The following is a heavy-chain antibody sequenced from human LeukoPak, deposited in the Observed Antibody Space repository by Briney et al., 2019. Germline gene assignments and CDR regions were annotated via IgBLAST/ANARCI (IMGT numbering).Heavy chain of an antibody. D-gene: IGHD6-13*01. Sequence: GSLRLSCAASGFTFSSYAMSWVRQAPGKGLEWVSAISGSGGSTYYADSVKGRFTISRDNSKNTLYLQMNSLRAEDTAVYYCEKDLMAAAAFDYWGQGTLVTVSS. J-gene: IGHJ4*02. CDR3: EKDLMAAAAFDY. V-gene: IGHV3-23*01. CDR2: ISGSGGST. CDR1: GFTFSSYA.